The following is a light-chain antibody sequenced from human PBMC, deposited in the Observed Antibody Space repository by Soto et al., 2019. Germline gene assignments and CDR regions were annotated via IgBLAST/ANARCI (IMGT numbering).Light chain of an antibody. J-gene: IGKJ1*01. V-gene: IGKV3-15*01. CDR1: QSFNSIY. CDR2: GPS. Sequence: EIVLTQSPGTLSLSPGERATLSGRASQSFNSIYLAWYQQKPGQAPKLLIYGPSTRATGIPARFSGSGSGTEFTLTISSLQSEDFAVYYCQQYNNWPITFGQGTKVDIK. CDR3: QQYNNWPIT.